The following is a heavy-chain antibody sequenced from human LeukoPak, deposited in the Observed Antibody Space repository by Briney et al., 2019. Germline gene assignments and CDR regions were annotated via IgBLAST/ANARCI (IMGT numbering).Heavy chain of an antibody. Sequence: GASVKVSCKAFGYTFTSYFMHWVRQAPGQGLEWMGIINPSGGSTSYAQKLQGRVTMTTDTSTSTAYMELRSPRSDDTAVYYCARVPGRTDYYDSSGYYGLHAFDIWGQGTMVTVSS. CDR3: ARVPGRTDYYDSSGYYGLHAFDI. CDR1: GYTFTSYF. V-gene: IGHV1-46*01. CDR2: INPSGGST. D-gene: IGHD3-22*01. J-gene: IGHJ3*02.